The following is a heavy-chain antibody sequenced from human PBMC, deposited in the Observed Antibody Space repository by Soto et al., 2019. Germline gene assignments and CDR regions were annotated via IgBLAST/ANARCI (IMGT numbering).Heavy chain of an antibody. CDR3: AKAARDCGGDCYSSYFDS. J-gene: IGHJ4*02. CDR1: RFTFGGYA. V-gene: IGHV3-23*01. Sequence: VGSLRLSCSASRFTFGGYAMSWVRQAPGKGLEWVSGITGNAANTVYADSVKGRFTISRDNSKNALYLQLNSLRAEDTAVYFCAKAARDCGGDCYSSYFDSWGQGALVTVSS. CDR2: ITGNAANT. D-gene: IGHD2-21*02.